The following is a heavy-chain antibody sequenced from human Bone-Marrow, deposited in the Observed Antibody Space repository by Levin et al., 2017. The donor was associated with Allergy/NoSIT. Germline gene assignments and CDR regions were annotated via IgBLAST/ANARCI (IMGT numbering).Heavy chain of an antibody. J-gene: IGHJ4*02. D-gene: IGHD3-10*01. V-gene: IGHV3-21*01. CDR2: ISSSSSYI. CDR3: AGGTGELLPIDY. CDR1: GFTFSSYS. Sequence: PGGSLRLSCAASGFTFSSYSMNWVRQAPGKGLEWVSSISSSSSYIYYADSVKGRFTISRDNAKNSLYLQMNSLRAEDTAVYYCAGGTGELLPIDYWGQGTLVTVSS.